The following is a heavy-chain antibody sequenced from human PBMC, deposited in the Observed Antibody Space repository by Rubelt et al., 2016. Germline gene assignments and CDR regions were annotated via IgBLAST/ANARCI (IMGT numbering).Heavy chain of an antibody. V-gene: IGHV4-39*01. J-gene: IGHJ4*02. CDR2: IYYSGST. D-gene: IGHD1-14*01. CDR1: GGSISSSSYY. CDR3: ARHSSAGITDY. Sequence: QLQLQESGPGLVKPSETLSLTCTVSGGSISSSSYYWGWIRQPPGKGLEWIGSIYYSGSTYYNPSLKSRVTISVDTSKNQFSLKLSSVTAADTAVFYCARHSSAGITDYWGQGTLVTVSS.